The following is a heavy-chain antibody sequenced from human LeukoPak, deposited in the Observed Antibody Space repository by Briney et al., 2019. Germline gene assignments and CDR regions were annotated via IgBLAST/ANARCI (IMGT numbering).Heavy chain of an antibody. D-gene: IGHD6-19*01. J-gene: IGHJ6*02. CDR2: ISSSGSTI. CDR3: ARDRNLDRYSSGPMDV. V-gene: IGHV3-48*04. Sequence: GGSLRLSCAASGFTFSSYSMNWVRQAPGKGLEWVSYISSSGSTIYYADSVKGRFTISRDNAKNSLYLQMNSLRAEDTAVYYCARDRNLDRYSSGPMDVWGQGTTVTVSS. CDR1: GFTFSSYS.